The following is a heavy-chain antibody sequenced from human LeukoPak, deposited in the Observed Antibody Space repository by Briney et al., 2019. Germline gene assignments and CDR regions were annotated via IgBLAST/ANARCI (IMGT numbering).Heavy chain of an antibody. J-gene: IGHJ4*02. Sequence: ASVKVSCKASGYTFTGYYMHWVRRAPGQGLEWMGWINPNSGGTNYAQKYLGRVTMTRDTSISTAYMELSRLRYDDTAVYYCASLYGDYVSSDYWGQGTLVTVSS. D-gene: IGHD4-17*01. CDR2: INPNSGGT. V-gene: IGHV1-2*02. CDR3: ASLYGDYVSSDY. CDR1: GYTFTGYY.